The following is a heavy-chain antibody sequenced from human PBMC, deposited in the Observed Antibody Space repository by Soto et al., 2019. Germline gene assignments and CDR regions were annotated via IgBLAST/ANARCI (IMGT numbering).Heavy chain of an antibody. J-gene: IGHJ6*02. CDR2: IYWDDDE. CDR1: GFSLSTSGVG. Sequence: QITLKESGPPLVRPTQTLTLTCTFSGFSLSTSGVGVTWIRQPPGKALEWLALIYWDDDERYSPSLKSRLTITKDTSKNQVVRTMTNMDPVDAATYYCAHKGGRGAGMDVWGQGTTVIVSS. CDR3: AHKGGRGAGMDV. D-gene: IGHD2-15*01. V-gene: IGHV2-5*02.